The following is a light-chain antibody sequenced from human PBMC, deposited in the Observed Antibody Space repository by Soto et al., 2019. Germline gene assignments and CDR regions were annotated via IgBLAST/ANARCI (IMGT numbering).Light chain of an antibody. J-gene: IGKJ1*01. CDR3: QQYYSGRG. CDR1: QTVLSNSNNKNF. CDR2: WAS. Sequence: DIVMTQSPDSLAVSLGERATINCKSSQTVLSNSNNKNFLAWYQMKPGQPPKLIISWASTRESGVPDRLSGSVSGTDFSLTISSLQAEDVAVYYCQQYYSGRGFGQGTKVEIK. V-gene: IGKV4-1*01.